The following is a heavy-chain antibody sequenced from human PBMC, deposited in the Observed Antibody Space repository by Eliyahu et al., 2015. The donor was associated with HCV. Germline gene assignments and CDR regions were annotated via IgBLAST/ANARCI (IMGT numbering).Heavy chain of an antibody. V-gene: IGHV3-23*01. D-gene: IGHD3-22*01. CDR2: ISGSGGST. Sequence: EVQLLESGGGLEQPGGSLRLSCAASGFTLSNYAMSWVRQAPGKGLXWVSAISGSGGSTFYADSVKGRFTISRDNSKNTLYLQMNSLRAEDTAVYYCAKGTGGYSYSDFDYWGQGTLVTVSS. CDR3: AKGTGGYSYSDFDY. J-gene: IGHJ4*02. CDR1: GFTLSNYA.